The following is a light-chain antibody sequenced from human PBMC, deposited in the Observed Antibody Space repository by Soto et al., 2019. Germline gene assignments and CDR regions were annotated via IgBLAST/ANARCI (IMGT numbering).Light chain of an antibody. CDR1: QSVSSY. CDR3: QQRSNWPIT. V-gene: IGKV3-11*01. J-gene: IGKJ5*01. CDR2: DAS. Sequence: EIVLTQSPATLSLSPGERATLSCRTSQSVSSYFAWYQQKPGRAPRLLIYDASNRATGIPARFSGSGSVTDFTLTISSLEPEAFAVYYCQQRSNWPITFGQGTRLEIK.